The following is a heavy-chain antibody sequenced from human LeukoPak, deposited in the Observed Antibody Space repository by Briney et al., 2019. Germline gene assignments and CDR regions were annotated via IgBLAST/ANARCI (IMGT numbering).Heavy chain of an antibody. J-gene: IGHJ4*02. CDR3: AKVTLDDYGGLSPGSYFDY. D-gene: IGHD4-23*01. CDR2: IRYDGSNN. CDR1: GFSFSSYG. V-gene: IGHV3-30*02. Sequence: GGSLRLSCAASGFSFSSYGMHWVRQAPGKGLEWVAFIRYDGSNNVYADSVKGRFTISRDNSKNTLYLQMNSLRAEDTAVYYCAKVTLDDYGGLSPGSYFDYWGQGTLVTVSS.